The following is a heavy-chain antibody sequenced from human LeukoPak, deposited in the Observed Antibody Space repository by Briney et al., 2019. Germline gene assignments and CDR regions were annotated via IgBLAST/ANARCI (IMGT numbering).Heavy chain of an antibody. J-gene: IGHJ4*02. Sequence: PGESLQISCKGSGYSFTSYWIGWVRQIPGKGLEWMGIIYPSDSNTCYRPSFQGQVTISDDKAISTAYLQLSSLKASDTAMYYFARPLSDGYNLNPFDYWGQGTLVTVSS. CDR1: GYSFTSYW. CDR3: ARPLSDGYNLNPFDY. V-gene: IGHV5-51*01. CDR2: IYPSDSNT. D-gene: IGHD5-24*01.